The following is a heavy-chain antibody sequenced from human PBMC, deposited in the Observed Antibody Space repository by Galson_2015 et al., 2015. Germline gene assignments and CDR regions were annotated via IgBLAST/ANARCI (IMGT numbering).Heavy chain of an antibody. CDR1: GYTFTSYG. CDR2: INPSGGST. J-gene: IGHJ4*02. CDR3: ARSSGGNYFDY. Sequence: SVKVSCKASGYTFTSYGISWVRQAPGQGLEWMGIINPSGGSTSYAQKFQGRVTMTRDTSTSTVYMELSSLRSEDTAVYYCARSSGGNYFDYWGQGTLVTVSS. D-gene: IGHD3-16*01. V-gene: IGHV1-46*01.